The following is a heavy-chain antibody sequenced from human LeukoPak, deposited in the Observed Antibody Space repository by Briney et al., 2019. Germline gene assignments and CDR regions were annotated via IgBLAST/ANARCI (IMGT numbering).Heavy chain of an antibody. CDR2: IYHSGST. D-gene: IGHD3-3*01. V-gene: IGHV4-30-2*01. J-gene: IGHJ4*02. CDR3: AGGSGDFWSGYPMGPFDY. CDR1: GGSISSGGYS. Sequence: SETLSLTCAVSGGSISSGGYSWSWIRQPPGKGLEWIGYIYHSGSTYYNPSLKSRVTISVDRSKNQFSLKLSSVTAADTAVYYCAGGSGDFWSGYPMGPFDYWGQGTLVTVSS.